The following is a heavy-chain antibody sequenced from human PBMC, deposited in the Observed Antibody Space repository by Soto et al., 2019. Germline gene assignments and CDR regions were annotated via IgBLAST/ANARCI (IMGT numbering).Heavy chain of an antibody. J-gene: IGHJ5*02. D-gene: IGHD3-3*01. Sequence: SETLSLTCAVYGGSFSGYYWSWIRQPPGKGLEWIGEINHSGSTNYNPSLKSRVTISVDTSKNQFSLKLSSVTAADTAVYYCARGSGYYDFWSGYYPARNWFDPWGQGTLVTVSS. CDR2: INHSGST. CDR3: ARGSGYYDFWSGYYPARNWFDP. CDR1: GGSFSGYY. V-gene: IGHV4-34*01.